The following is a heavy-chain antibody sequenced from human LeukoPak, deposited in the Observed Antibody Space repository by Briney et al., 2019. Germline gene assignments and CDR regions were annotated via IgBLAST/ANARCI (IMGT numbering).Heavy chain of an antibody. V-gene: IGHV4-61*01. CDR1: GGSLSSGSYY. D-gene: IGHD3-22*01. Sequence: SETLSLTCTVSGGSLSSGSYYWSWIRQPPGKGLEWVGYIYYSGSTNYNPSLKSRVTISVDTSKNQFSLKLSSVTAADTAVYYCAGAPYYYDSSGSVGLVPNDYWGQGTLVTVSS. CDR3: AGAPYYYDSSGSVGLVPNDY. J-gene: IGHJ4*02. CDR2: IYYSGST.